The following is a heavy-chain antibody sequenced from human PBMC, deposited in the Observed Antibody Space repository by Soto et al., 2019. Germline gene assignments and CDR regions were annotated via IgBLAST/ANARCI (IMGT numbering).Heavy chain of an antibody. D-gene: IGHD3-22*01. J-gene: IGHJ4*02. Sequence: QVQLVQSGAEVKKPGSSVKVSCKASGGTFSSYAISWVRQAPGQGLEWMGGIIPIFGTATYAQKFQGRVTITEAESTRTAYMELSSLRSEDTAVYYCARDGQYYYDSSGYYYTSDYWGQGTLVTVSS. CDR1: GGTFSSYA. CDR2: IIPIFGTA. V-gene: IGHV1-69*12. CDR3: ARDGQYYYDSSGYYYTSDY.